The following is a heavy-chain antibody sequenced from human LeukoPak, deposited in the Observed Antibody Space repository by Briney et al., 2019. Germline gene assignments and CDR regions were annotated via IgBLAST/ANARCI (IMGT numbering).Heavy chain of an antibody. CDR1: GGSVSSGSYY. V-gene: IGHV4-61*01. D-gene: IGHD5-18*01. Sequence: SSETLSLTSAVSGGSVSSGSYYWSWIRQPPGKGLEWIGYIYYSGSTNYNPSLKSRVTISVDTSKNQFSLKLSSVTAADTAVYYCARGSRGYSYGWGQGTLVTVSS. CDR3: ARGSRGYSYG. CDR2: IYYSGST. J-gene: IGHJ4*02.